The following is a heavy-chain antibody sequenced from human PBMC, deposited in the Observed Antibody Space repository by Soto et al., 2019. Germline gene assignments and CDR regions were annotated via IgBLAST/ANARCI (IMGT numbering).Heavy chain of an antibody. CDR2: VSGSGGST. Sequence: EVQLLESGGGLVQPGGSLRLSCAASGFTFSSYEMSWVRQAPGKGLEWVSVVSGSGGSTYYADSVQGRFTISRHNSKNTVYLQINSLRAEDTAIYYCAKKRSLVVTAIDVWGQGTTVTVSS. V-gene: IGHV3-23*01. J-gene: IGHJ6*02. D-gene: IGHD2-21*02. CDR3: AKKRSLVVTAIDV. CDR1: GFTFSSYE.